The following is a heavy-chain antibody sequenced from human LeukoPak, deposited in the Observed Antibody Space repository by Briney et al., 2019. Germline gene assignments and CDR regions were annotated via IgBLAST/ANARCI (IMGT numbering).Heavy chain of an antibody. Sequence: GASVKVSCKASGGTFSSYGINWVRQAPGQGLEWMGRIIPIFGSTNYAQKFQGRVTITADESTNTAYMELSSLRSEETAVYYCATAHSTIVAAGTDAFDIWGQGTMVTVSS. CDR2: IIPIFGST. CDR3: ATAHSTIVAAGTDAFDI. CDR1: GGTFSSYG. V-gene: IGHV1-69*13. J-gene: IGHJ3*02. D-gene: IGHD6-13*01.